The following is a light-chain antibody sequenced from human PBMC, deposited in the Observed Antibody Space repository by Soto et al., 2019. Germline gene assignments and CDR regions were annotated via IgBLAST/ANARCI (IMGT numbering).Light chain of an antibody. CDR1: QSISRW. CDR2: DAS. J-gene: IGKJ1*01. V-gene: IGKV1-5*01. CDR3: QQYNSYQWT. Sequence: DIQMTQSPSSLSASVGDRFTITCRASQSISRWLEWYEQKPGKAPKLLXYDASSLESGVPSRYRGSGSGTEFTLTISSLQPDDFETYYCQQYNSYQWTFGQGTKVDIK.